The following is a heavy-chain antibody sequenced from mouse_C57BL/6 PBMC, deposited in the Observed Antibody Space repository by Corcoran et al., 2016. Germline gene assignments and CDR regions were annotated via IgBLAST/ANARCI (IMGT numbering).Heavy chain of an antibody. CDR2: INTYSGVP. CDR3: AGPSPYYYGSEDWYFDV. D-gene: IGHD1-1*01. J-gene: IGHJ1*03. V-gene: IGHV9-3*01. Sequence: QIQLVQSAPELTKPGETVKISCKASGYTFTTYGMSWVKQAPGKGLKWMGWINTYSGVPTYADDFKGRFAFSLETSASTAYLQINNLKNEDTATYFCAGPSPYYYGSEDWYFDVWGTGTTVTVSS. CDR1: GYTFTTYG.